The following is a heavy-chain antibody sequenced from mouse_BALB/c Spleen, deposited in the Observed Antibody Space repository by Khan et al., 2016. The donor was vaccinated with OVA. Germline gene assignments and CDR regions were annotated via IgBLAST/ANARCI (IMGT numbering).Heavy chain of an antibody. D-gene: IGHD1-1*02. Sequence: QVQLQQSGAELVRPGVSVKISCKGSGYTFTDFTMHWVKQSHAMSLEWIGVISTYYGHATYNQKFKDKATLTVDKSSSTAYMELARLTSEDSAIYVFTGGGGGDRFAYWGQGTLVTVST. V-gene: IGHV1S137*01. CDR1: GYTFTDFT. CDR3: TGGGGGDRFAY. J-gene: IGHJ3*01. CDR2: ISTYYGHA.